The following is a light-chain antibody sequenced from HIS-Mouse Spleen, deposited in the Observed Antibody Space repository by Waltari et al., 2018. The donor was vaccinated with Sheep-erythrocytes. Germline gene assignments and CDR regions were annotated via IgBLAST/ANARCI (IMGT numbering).Light chain of an antibody. J-gene: IGLJ2*01. CDR3: QAWDSSTVV. CDR2: DVS. Sequence: QSALTQPASVSGSPGQSITISCTGTSSDVGGYNYFPWYQQHPGKAPKLMIYDVSKRPSGIPERFSGSNSGNTATLTISGTQAMDEADYYCQAWDSSTVVFGGGTKLTVL. V-gene: IGLV2-11*01. CDR1: SSDVGGYNY.